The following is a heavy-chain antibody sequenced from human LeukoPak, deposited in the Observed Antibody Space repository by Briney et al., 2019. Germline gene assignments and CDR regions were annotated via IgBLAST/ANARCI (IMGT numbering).Heavy chain of an antibody. Sequence: SETLSLTCTVSGGSIINYYWSWFRQPPGKGLEWIGYIYYSGSTNYSPSLRSRLTMSVDTSKNQFSLQLSSVTAADTAVYYCARSLEFFEWIWDDWGQGTLVTVSS. CDR1: GGSIINYY. CDR3: ARSLEFFEWIWDD. D-gene: IGHD3-3*01. J-gene: IGHJ4*02. V-gene: IGHV4-59*01. CDR2: IYYSGST.